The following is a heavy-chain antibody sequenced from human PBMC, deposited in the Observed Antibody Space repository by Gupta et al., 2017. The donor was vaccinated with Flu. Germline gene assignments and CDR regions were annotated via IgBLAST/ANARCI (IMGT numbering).Heavy chain of an antibody. CDR2: ISGSGGST. J-gene: IGHJ4*02. Sequence: MSWVRQAPGKGLEWVSAISGSGGSTYYADSVKGRFTISRDNSKNTLYLQMNSLRAEDTAVYYCAKKWDGYNYWGQGTLVTVSS. V-gene: IGHV3-23*01. CDR3: AKKWDGYNY. D-gene: IGHD1-26*01.